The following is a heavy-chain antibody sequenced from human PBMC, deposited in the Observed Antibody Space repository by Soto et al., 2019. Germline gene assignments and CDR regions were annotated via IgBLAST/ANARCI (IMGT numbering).Heavy chain of an antibody. D-gene: IGHD2-8*01. J-gene: IGHJ6*02. CDR2: TYYRSKWYN. CDR1: GDSVSSNSAA. Sequence: SQTLSLTCAISGDSVSSNSAAWNWIRQSPSRGLEWLGRTYYRSKWYNDYAVSVKSRITINPDTSKNQFSLQLNSVTPEDTAVYYCARDRVVLMVYASGEKCYYYGMDVWGQGTTVTVSS. CDR3: ARDRVVLMVYASGEKCYYYGMDV. V-gene: IGHV6-1*01.